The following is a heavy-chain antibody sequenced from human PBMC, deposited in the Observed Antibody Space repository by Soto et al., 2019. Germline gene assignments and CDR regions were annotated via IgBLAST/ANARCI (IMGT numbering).Heavy chain of an antibody. CDR1: GYTFAAYY. CDR2: IYPNSGAT. Sequence: QVQLVQSGAEVKTPGASVTVSCKTSGYTFAAYYVHWVRQAPGQGLEWMGWIYPNSGATNYAQKFQDRVTVASDTSISSAYMALPRLTSDDTAVYYCARSIVPGAPMAVWGEGTPVTVSS. V-gene: IGHV1-2*02. CDR3: ARSIVPGAPMAV. D-gene: IGHD2-2*01. J-gene: IGHJ6*03.